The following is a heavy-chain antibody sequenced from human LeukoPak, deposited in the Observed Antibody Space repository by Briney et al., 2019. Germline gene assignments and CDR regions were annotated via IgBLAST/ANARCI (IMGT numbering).Heavy chain of an antibody. D-gene: IGHD2-21*01. CDR1: GFSFSYYW. V-gene: IGHV3-7*03. CDR2: VKGDGSEK. Sequence: GGSLRLSCGASGFSFSYYWMSWARQAPGKGLEWVARVKGDGSEKSYVDPVKGRFTISRDNAKNSLFLQMDNLRADDTAVYYCARGGSVMFDQWGQGTQVTVSS. J-gene: IGHJ4*02. CDR3: ARGGSVMFDQ.